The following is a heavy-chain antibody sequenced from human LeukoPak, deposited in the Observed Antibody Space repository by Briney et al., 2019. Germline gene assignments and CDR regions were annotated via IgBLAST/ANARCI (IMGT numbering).Heavy chain of an antibody. D-gene: IGHD3-3*01. CDR1: GDSISRSSYF. CDR2: VYSSGST. J-gene: IGHJ4*02. Sequence: SETLSPTCTVSGDSISRSSYFWAWIRQPPGKGLEWIGSVYSSGSTYYNPSLRSQITISVDTSKNQFSLKLTSVAAADTAMYYCTRDMEYPGAGFDYWGQGIPVTVSS. CDR3: TRDMEYPGAGFDY. V-gene: IGHV4-39*07.